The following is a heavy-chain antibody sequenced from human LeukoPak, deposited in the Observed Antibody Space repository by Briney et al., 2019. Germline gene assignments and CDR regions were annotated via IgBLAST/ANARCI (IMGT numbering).Heavy chain of an antibody. CDR3: ASIEVIAVSGNYYYMDV. J-gene: IGHJ6*03. CDR2: IYYSGHT. CDR1: DGSISSYY. D-gene: IGHD6-19*01. Sequence: SETLSLTCTVSDGSISSYYWSWIRQPPGKGLEWIGYIYYSGHTNYNPSLKSRVTISVDASKNQFSLKLISVTAADTAVYYCASIEVIAVSGNYYYMDVWGKGTTVTVSS. V-gene: IGHV4-59*01.